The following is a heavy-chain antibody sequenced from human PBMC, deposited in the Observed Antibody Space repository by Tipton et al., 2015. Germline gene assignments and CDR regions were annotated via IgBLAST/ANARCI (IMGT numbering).Heavy chain of an antibody. D-gene: IGHD4-23*01. V-gene: IGHV4-39*01. CDR1: GGSVTSGSYY. CDR3: ARARGRHGGLFDS. J-gene: IGHJ4*02. Sequence: TLSLTCTVSGGSVTSGSYYWSWIRQPPGKGLEWIGNIYHSGSTYYNPSLKSRVTISVDTSKNQFSLKLSSVTAADTAVYYCARARGRHGGLFDSWGQGILVTVSS. CDR2: IYHSGST.